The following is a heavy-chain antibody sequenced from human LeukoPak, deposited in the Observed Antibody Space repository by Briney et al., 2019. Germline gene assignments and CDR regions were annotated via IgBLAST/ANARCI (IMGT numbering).Heavy chain of an antibody. CDR2: IYYSGST. D-gene: IGHD6-19*01. Sequence: PSETLSLTCTVSGGSISSYYWSWIRQPPGKALEWIGYIYYSGSTNYNPSLKSRVTISVDTSKNQFSLKLSSVTAADTAVYYCARAVAVADYYFDYWGQGTLVTVSS. V-gene: IGHV4-59*01. CDR3: ARAVAVADYYFDY. CDR1: GGSISSYY. J-gene: IGHJ4*02.